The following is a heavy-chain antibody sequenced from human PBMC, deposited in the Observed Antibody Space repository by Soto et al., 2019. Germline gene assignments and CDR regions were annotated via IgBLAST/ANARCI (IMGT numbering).Heavy chain of an antibody. CDR1: GASIRSTDYY. V-gene: IGHV4-30-4*01. D-gene: IGHD2-21*02. CDR2: VYYTGST. CDR3: VRTARQGAVAPHWFDR. J-gene: IGHJ5*02. Sequence: SETLSLTCTVSGASIRSTDYYWSWIRQAPGKGLEWIGYVYYTGSTCYNPSLMSRLTISVDTSKNQFSLKLTSVTAAETAVYYCVRTARQGAVAPHWFDRWGQGTQVTVSS.